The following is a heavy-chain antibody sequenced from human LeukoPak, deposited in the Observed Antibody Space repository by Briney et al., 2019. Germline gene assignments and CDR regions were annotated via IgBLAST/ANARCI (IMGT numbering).Heavy chain of an antibody. CDR2: ISGSGDTT. CDR3: AKGHSAHGTGFDY. CDR1: GLTFSRFA. Sequence: GGSLRLSCAASGLTFSRFAMSWVRQAPGKGLEWVSTISGSGDTTYYADSVKGRFTISRDNLKNTLYVQMSSLRVEDTAVYYCAKGHSAHGTGFDYWGQGTLVIVSS. V-gene: IGHV3-23*01. D-gene: IGHD1-1*01. J-gene: IGHJ4*02.